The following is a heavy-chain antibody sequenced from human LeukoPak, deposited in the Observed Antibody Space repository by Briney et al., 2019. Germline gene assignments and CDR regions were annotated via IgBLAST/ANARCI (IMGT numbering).Heavy chain of an antibody. CDR2: IIPIFGTA. CDR3: PRYKVSSWHPRYFDY. J-gene: IGHJ4*02. D-gene: IGHD6-13*01. V-gene: IGHV1-69*13. CDR1: GGTFSSYA. Sequence: SVKVSCKASGGTFSSYAISWVQQAPGQGLEWMEGIIPIFGTANYAQKFQDRGTITAGESTSPAFMELGRLRSEDTAVYYCPRYKVSSWHPRYFDYWGQGTLATVSS.